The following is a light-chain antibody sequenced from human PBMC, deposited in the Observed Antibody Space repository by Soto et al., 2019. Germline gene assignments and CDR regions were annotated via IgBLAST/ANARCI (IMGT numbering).Light chain of an antibody. CDR2: DAS. Sequence: DIQMTQSPSTLSASVGDRVTITCRASQSINNWLAWYQQKPGKAPKVLIYDASSLQSGVPSRFSGSGSGTEYTLTRSILQPDDFATKYGQQYLRYSYTFGQETKLEIK. V-gene: IGKV1-5*01. CDR3: QQYLRYSYT. CDR1: QSINNW. J-gene: IGKJ2*01.